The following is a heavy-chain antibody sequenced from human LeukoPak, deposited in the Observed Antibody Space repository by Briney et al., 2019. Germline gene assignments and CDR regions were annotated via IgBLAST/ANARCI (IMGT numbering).Heavy chain of an antibody. J-gene: IGHJ4*02. D-gene: IGHD3-3*01. CDR1: GFTFSSYW. CDR2: IKQDGSEK. CDR3: ARYYDFWSGLPFDY. Sequence: QPGGSLRLSCAASGFTFSSYWMSWVRQAPGKGLEWVANIKQDGSEKYYVDSVKGRFTISRDNAKTSLYLQMNSLRAEDTAVYYCARYYDFWSGLPFDYWGQGTLVTVSS. V-gene: IGHV3-7*01.